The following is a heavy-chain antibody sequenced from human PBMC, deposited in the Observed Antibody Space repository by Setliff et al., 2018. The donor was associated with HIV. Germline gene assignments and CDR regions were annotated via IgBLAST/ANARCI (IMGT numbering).Heavy chain of an antibody. D-gene: IGHD6-19*01. CDR2: MNPNSGNT. V-gene: IGHV1-8*01. CDR1: GYTCTSYD. CDR3: VIRKAGSGGSRPIDY. J-gene: IGHJ4*02. Sequence: ASVNVSCKSSGYTCTSYDINWVRQANGQGLEWMGWMNPNSGNTGYAQNFQGRVSMTRNNAITTAYMGLSSLTSEDTAVYYCVIRKAGSGGSRPIDYWGQGTLVTVSS.